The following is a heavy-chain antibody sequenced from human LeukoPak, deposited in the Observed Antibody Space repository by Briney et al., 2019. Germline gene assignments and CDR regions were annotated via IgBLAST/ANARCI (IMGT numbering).Heavy chain of an antibody. CDR3: ARAPRYSYGYRVPNGMDV. V-gene: IGHV4-34*01. CDR2: INHSGST. J-gene: IGHJ6*02. D-gene: IGHD5-18*01. Sequence: SETLSLTCAVYGGSFRGYYWSWIRQPLGKGLEWIGEINHSGSTNYNPSLKSRVTISVDTSKNQFSLKLSSVTAADTAVYYCARAPRYSYGYRVPNGMDVWGQGTTVTVSS. CDR1: GGSFRGYY.